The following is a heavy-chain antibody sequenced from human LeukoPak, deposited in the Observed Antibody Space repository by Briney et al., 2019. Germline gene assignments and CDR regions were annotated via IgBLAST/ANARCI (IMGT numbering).Heavy chain of an antibody. Sequence: AGGSLRLSCAAPGFTFSSYWMHWVRQAPGKGLVWVSRINSDGSSTSYADSVKGRFTISRDNAKNTLYLQMNSLRAEDTAVYYCAGDYDYVWGSYRYLGDWGQGTLVTVSS. D-gene: IGHD3-16*02. V-gene: IGHV3-74*01. J-gene: IGHJ4*02. CDR2: INSDGSST. CDR3: AGDYDYVWGSYRYLGD. CDR1: GFTFSSYW.